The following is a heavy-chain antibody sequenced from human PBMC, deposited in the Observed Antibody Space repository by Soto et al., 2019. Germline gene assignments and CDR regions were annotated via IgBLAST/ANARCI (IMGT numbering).Heavy chain of an antibody. D-gene: IGHD3-22*01. CDR1: GFTFSSYA. CDR2: ISYDGSNK. CDR3: ARVVDYYDSSGPNGPFDY. Sequence: GESLKISCAASGFTFSSYAMHWVRQAPGKGLEWVAVISYDGSNKYYADSVKGRFTISRDNSKNTLYLQMNSLRAEDTAVYYCARVVDYYDSSGPNGPFDYWGQGTLVTVSS. J-gene: IGHJ4*02. V-gene: IGHV3-30-3*01.